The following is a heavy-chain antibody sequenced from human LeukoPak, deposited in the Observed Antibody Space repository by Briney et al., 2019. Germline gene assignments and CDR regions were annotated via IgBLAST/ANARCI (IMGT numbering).Heavy chain of an antibody. J-gene: IGHJ4*02. CDR2: TSYDGSNK. CDR3: ARGVDYYGSGSYYLDY. V-gene: IGHV3-30*04. D-gene: IGHD3-10*01. Sequence: GGSLRLSCAASGFTFSSYAMHWVRQAPGKGLEWVAVTSYDGSNKYYADSVKGRFTISRDNSKNTLYLQMNSLRAEDTAVYYCARGVDYYGSGSYYLDYWGQGALVTVSS. CDR1: GFTFSSYA.